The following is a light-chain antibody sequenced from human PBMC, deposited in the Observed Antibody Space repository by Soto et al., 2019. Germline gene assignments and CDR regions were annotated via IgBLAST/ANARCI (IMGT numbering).Light chain of an antibody. Sequence: DFQMTQSPASLSASVGDRVTITCQASQDISDYLNWYQQKPGAAPKLLIHDATNLQAGVPSRFSGSGSGTEFTFTISSLEPEDVATYYCQQYDNIPLTFGGGTKWIS. V-gene: IGKV1-33*01. CDR2: DAT. CDR3: QQYDNIPLT. J-gene: IGKJ4*01. CDR1: QDISDY.